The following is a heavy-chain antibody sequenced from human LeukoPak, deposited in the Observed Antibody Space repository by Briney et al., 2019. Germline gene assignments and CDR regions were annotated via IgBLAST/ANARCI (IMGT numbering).Heavy chain of an antibody. CDR1: GFMLSSHW. CDR3: ARSHIVVVPAAIYDAFDI. CDR2: IKQDGSEQ. J-gene: IGHJ3*02. V-gene: IGHV3-7*01. D-gene: IGHD2-2*01. Sequence: QPGGSLRLSCAASGFMLSSHWMSWVRQAPGKGLEWVANIKQDGSEQYYVDSVKGRFTISRDNAKNSLYLQMNSLRAEDTAVYYYARSHIVVVPAAIYDAFDIWGQGTMVTVSS.